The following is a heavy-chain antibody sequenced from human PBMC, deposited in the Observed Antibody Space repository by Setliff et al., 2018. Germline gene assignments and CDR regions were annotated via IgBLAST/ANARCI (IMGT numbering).Heavy chain of an antibody. Sequence: ASVKVSCKVSGYTLTELSMHWVRQAPGKGLEWMGGFDPEDGETIYAQKFQGRVTMTEXXXTDTAXXXXXXXXXXXTAVYYCATEAPVGVAVAGTSAFDIWGQGTMVTVSS. D-gene: IGHD6-19*01. CDR3: ATEAPVGVAVAGTSAFDI. CDR1: GYTLTELS. J-gene: IGHJ3*02. V-gene: IGHV1-24*01. CDR2: FDPEDGET.